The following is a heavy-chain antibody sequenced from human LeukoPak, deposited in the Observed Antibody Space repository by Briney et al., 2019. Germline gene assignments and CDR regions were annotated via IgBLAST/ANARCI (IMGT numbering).Heavy chain of an antibody. Sequence: PGGSLRLSCAASGFTFSSYWMSWIRQAPGKGLEWVANIQEDGSNKNYVDSVRGRFTISGDNAKNALYLQRNSLKAHDTAVYYGGREVPAGTTSLDCWGQGTVVTVSS. CDR2: IQEDGSNK. V-gene: IGHV3-7*04. D-gene: IGHD1-7*01. CDR3: GREVPAGTTSLDC. J-gene: IGHJ4*02. CDR1: GFTFSSYW.